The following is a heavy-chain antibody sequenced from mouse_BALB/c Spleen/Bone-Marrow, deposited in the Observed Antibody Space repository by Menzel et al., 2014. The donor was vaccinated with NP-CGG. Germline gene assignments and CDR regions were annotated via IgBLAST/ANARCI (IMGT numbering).Heavy chain of an antibody. V-gene: IGHV2-2*02. CDR1: GFSLTSYG. J-gene: IGHJ4*01. CDR3: ARNRDGRYAMDY. Sequence: QVQLKESGPGLVQPSQSLSITCTVSGFSLTSYGVHWVRQSPGKGLEWLGVIWSGGSTDYNAALISRLSISKDNSKSQVSFKMNSLQANDTAIYYCARNRDGRYAMDYWGQGTSVTVSS. CDR2: IWSGGST. D-gene: IGHD2-3*01.